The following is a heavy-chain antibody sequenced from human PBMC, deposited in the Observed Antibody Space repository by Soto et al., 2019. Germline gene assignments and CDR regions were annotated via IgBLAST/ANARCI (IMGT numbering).Heavy chain of an antibody. CDR2: VNHSGST. J-gene: IGHJ6*02. V-gene: IGHV4-34*01. D-gene: IGHD5-12*01. CDR3: ARATNRGVATIFGYYYYYGMDV. Sequence: SETLSLTCAVYGGSFSGYYWSWIRQPPGKGLEWIGEVNHSGSTNYNPSLKSRVTISVDTSKNQFSLKLSSVTAADTAVYYCARATNRGVATIFGYYYYYGMDVWGQGTTVTVSS. CDR1: GGSFSGYY.